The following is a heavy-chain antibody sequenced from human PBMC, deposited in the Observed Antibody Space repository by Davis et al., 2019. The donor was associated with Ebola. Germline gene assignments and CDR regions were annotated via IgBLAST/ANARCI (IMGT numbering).Heavy chain of an antibody. D-gene: IGHD2-15*01. CDR3: ARHARYCSGGSCSQNWFDP. J-gene: IGHJ5*02. V-gene: IGHV4-59*08. CDR1: GGSISSYY. CDR2: IYYSGST. Sequence: PSETLSLTCTVSGGSISSYYWSWIRQPPGKGLEWIGYIYYSGSTNYNPSLKSRVTISVDTSKNQFSLRLTSVTAADTAVYYCARHARYCSGGSCSQNWFDPWGQGTLVTVSS.